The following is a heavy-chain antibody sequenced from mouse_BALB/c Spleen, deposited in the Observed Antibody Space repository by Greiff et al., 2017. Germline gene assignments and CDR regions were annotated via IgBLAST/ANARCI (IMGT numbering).Heavy chain of an antibody. CDR2: ISNLAYSI. V-gene: IGHV5-15*02. D-gene: IGHD2-14*01. CDR3: AREGLDYRYEGYAMDY. J-gene: IGHJ4*01. Sequence: EVQGVESGGGLVQPGGSRKLSCAASGFTFSDYGMAWVRQAPGKGPEWVAFISNLAYSIYYADTVTGRFTISRENAKNTLYLQMSSLKSEDTAMYYCAREGLDYRYEGYAMDYWGQGTSVTVAS. CDR1: GFTFSDYG.